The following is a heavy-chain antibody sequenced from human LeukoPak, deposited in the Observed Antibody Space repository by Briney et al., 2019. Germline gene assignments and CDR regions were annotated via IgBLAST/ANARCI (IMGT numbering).Heavy chain of an antibody. CDR2: ISYNGSNK. J-gene: IGHJ4*02. V-gene: IGHV3-30-3*01. CDR3: AKGAVRGVTRNPYYFDY. Sequence: QPGGSLRLTCAASGGTFSSYDRRWGRQEPGKGVEWVAVISYNGSNKYYEDSVKERFTISRDNSTNTLYLQMISLISEDTAVYYCAKGAVRGVTRNPYYFDYWGQGTLVTVSS. CDR1: GGTFSSYD. D-gene: IGHD3-10*01.